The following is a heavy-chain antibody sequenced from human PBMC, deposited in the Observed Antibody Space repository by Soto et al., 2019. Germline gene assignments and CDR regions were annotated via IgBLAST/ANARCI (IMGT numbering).Heavy chain of an antibody. CDR1: GYTFTRYA. Sequence: QVQLVQSGAEVKKPGASVKVSCKASGYTFTRYAISWVRQSPGQGLEWMGWINAYNGKTNYAQRLQGRVTMTTDTSTSTAYMELRSLRSDDTAVYYCARADMSLVWFAPWGQGTVVTVSS. V-gene: IGHV1-18*01. CDR2: INAYNGKT. CDR3: ARADMSLVWFAP. J-gene: IGHJ5*02. D-gene: IGHD2-15*01.